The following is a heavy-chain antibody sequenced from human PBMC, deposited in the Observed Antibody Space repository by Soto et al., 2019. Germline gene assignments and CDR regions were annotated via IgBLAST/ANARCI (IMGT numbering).Heavy chain of an antibody. V-gene: IGHV3-23*01. D-gene: IGHD3-22*01. Sequence: GGSLSLSCAASGFTFSSYAMNWVRQAPGKGLEWVSAISDSGGSTYYADSVKGRFTISRDKSKSPLSLQVNSLRGADMAVYYCAKARSPHYYDSSGYYCYSDYSGQGTLVTVSS. CDR2: ISDSGGST. CDR1: GFTFSSYA. J-gene: IGHJ4*02. CDR3: AKARSPHYYDSSGYYCYSDY.